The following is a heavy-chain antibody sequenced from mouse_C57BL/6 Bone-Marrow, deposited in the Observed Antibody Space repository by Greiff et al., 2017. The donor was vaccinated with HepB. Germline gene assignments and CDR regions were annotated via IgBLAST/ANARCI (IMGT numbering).Heavy chain of an antibody. V-gene: IGHV1-55*01. Sequence: QVQLQQPGAELVKPGASVKMSCKASGYTFTSYWITWVKQRPGQGLEWIGDIYPGSGSTNYNEKFKSKATLTVDTSSSTAYMQLSSLTSEDSAVYYCARRGGITTDFDYWGQGTTLTVSS. CDR3: ARRGGITTDFDY. CDR2: IYPGSGST. CDR1: GYTFTSYW. J-gene: IGHJ2*01. D-gene: IGHD1-1*01.